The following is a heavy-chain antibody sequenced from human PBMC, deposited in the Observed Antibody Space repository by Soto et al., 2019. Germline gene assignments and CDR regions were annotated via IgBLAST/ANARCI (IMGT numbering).Heavy chain of an antibody. Sequence: VQLLESGGGLVQPGGSLRLSCAASGFTFSNYAMSWVRQAPGKAMDWVASINIVGGNTNYADSVRGRFTMSRDDSQNTVFLQMNSLRAEDTAIYYCTKNSFFDSWGQGTLSTVSS. CDR3: TKNSFFDS. J-gene: IGHJ4*02. CDR1: GFTFSNYA. D-gene: IGHD2-15*01. V-gene: IGHV3-23*01. CDR2: INIVGGNT.